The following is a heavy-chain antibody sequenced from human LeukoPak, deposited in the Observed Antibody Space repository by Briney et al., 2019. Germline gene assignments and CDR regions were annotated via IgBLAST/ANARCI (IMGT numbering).Heavy chain of an antibody. CDR3: ARDGRRAGYGGSHQAY. D-gene: IGHD1-26*01. CDR2: ISTSNGNT. CDR1: GYTISTFG. V-gene: IGHV1-18*01. J-gene: IGHJ4*02. Sequence: ASVKVSCKASGYTISTFGSGWVRHAPGQRPECRGWISTSNGNTKYAQKFQGTVTMTADTSTSTVYLELRTLRSADTAVYYCARDGRRAGYGGSHQAYWGQGTLVTVSS.